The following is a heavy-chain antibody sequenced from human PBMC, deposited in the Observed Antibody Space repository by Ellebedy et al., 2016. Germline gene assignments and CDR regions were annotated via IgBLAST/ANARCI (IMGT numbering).Heavy chain of an antibody. Sequence: GGSLRLSXAASGFMFRSFFMSWVRQAPGKGLEWVATISGAGGDSYFADSVRGRFTISRDNSANTLYLQMSSLRSEDTALYYCRQGHYFDQWGQGALVTVSS. CDR1: GFMFRSFF. V-gene: IGHV3-23*01. CDR2: ISGAGGDS. J-gene: IGHJ4*02. CDR3: RQGHYFDQ.